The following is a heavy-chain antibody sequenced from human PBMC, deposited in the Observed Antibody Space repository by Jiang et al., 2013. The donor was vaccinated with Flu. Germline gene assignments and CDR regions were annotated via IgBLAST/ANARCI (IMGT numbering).Heavy chain of an antibody. D-gene: IGHD3-22*01. Sequence: TSQTLSLTCTVSSDSVSSNQNFWAWIRQSPGKGLEWIGTVYYSGSSYRNPSLASRLTISVDRSTNKYSLRLTSVTAADTATYYCARQARVYYEGRGYYYGAFDLWGQGTMVAVSS. CDR1: SDSVSSNQNF. CDR2: VYYSGSS. CDR3: ARQARVYYEGRGYYYGAFDL. J-gene: IGHJ3*01. V-gene: IGHV4-39*07.